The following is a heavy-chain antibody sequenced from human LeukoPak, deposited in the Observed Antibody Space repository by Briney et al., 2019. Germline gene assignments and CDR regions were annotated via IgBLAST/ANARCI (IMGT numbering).Heavy chain of an antibody. CDR1: GFSFSNYA. D-gene: IGHD2-2*01. CDR2: IAPGGGSP. V-gene: IGHV3-23*01. Sequence: GGSLRLSCAASGFSFSNYAMSWVRQAPGKGLEWVSIIAPGGGSPDYADSVRGRFTFSRDNSQNTLYLQMTSLTVDDTAVYYCAKSPIVPASWVRPGFDYWGQGTLVIVSS. CDR3: AKSPIVPASWVRPGFDY. J-gene: IGHJ4*02.